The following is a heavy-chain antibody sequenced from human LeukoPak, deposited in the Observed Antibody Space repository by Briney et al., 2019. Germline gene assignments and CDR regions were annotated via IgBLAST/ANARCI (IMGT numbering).Heavy chain of an antibody. CDR1: GGFIISSNYY. Sequence: SETLSLTCTVSGGFIISSNYYWAWLRQAPGKELEWLATVYNSGTTYYTPSLKSRATISVDTSKDQFSLKLDSVTAADTALYYCARLWFGNGRTFDPWGQGTLVTVSS. D-gene: IGHD3-10*01. V-gene: IGHV4-39*01. CDR2: VYNSGTT. J-gene: IGHJ5*02. CDR3: ARLWFGNGRTFDP.